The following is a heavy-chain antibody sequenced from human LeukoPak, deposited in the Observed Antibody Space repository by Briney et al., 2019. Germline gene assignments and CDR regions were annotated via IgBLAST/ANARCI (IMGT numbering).Heavy chain of an antibody. CDR2: TKQDGSEK. CDR3: SRGPSGYHNT. CDR1: GFTFSTYW. V-gene: IGHV3-7*01. D-gene: IGHD5-12*01. J-gene: IGHJ4*02. Sequence: GGSLRLSCAASGFTFSTYWMSWVRQAPGKGLEWVANTKQDGSEKYYVDSVKGRFTISRDNAKNSLFLQMNNLRAEDTAVYYCSRGPSGYHNTGGQGTLVTVSS.